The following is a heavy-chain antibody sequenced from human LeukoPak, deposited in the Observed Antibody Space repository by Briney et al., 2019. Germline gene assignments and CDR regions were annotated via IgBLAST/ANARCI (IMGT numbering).Heavy chain of an antibody. Sequence: GGSLRLSCAAPGFTFSNYWMSWVRQAPGKGLEWVANIKEDGSEKYYVDSVKGRFTISRDNARNSLYLQMNSLRAEDTAVYYCASGRQLGYWGQGTLVTVSS. CDR1: GFTFSNYW. V-gene: IGHV3-7*01. D-gene: IGHD6-13*01. CDR3: ASGRQLGY. CDR2: IKEDGSEK. J-gene: IGHJ4*02.